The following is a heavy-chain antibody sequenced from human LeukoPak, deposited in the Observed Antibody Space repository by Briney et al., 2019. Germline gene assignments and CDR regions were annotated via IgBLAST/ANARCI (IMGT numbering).Heavy chain of an antibody. D-gene: IGHD2/OR15-2a*01. J-gene: IGHJ6*02. V-gene: IGHV3-74*01. CDR3: ARGNSYGLDV. CDR1: GFTFSSYG. Sequence: TGGSLRLSCAASGFTFSSYGMHWVRQVPGKGLVWVSRINSDESSRTYADSVKGRFTISRDNAKNTLFLQMNSLRAEDTAVYYCARGNSYGLDVWGQGTTVTVSS. CDR2: INSDESSR.